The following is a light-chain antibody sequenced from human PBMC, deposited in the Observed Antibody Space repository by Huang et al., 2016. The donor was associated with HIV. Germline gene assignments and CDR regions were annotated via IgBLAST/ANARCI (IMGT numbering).Light chain of an antibody. V-gene: IGKV3-15*01. Sequence: ERVLTQSPVTLSASPGERATLSCRASQGVSSNLAWYQQKPGQAPRLLIHDASTRVSDIPARFSGSGSDIEFTLTISSLQSEDSAVYYCQQYNNWPRTFGQGTKLEIK. J-gene: IGKJ2*01. CDR3: QQYNNWPRT. CDR1: QGVSSN. CDR2: DAS.